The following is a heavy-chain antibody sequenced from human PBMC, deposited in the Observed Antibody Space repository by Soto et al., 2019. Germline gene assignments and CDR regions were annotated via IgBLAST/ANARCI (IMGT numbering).Heavy chain of an antibody. CDR1: GGTFSSYA. CDR3: ARDPIPYYYDSSGYYYTLDV. V-gene: IGHV1-69*13. D-gene: IGHD3-22*01. J-gene: IGHJ6*02. Sequence: SVEVSFKASGGTFSSYAISWVRQAPGQGLEWMGGIIPIFGTANYAQKFQGRVTITADESTSTAYMELSSLRSEDTAVYYCARDPIPYYYDSSGYYYTLDVWGQGTTVTVSS. CDR2: IIPIFGTA.